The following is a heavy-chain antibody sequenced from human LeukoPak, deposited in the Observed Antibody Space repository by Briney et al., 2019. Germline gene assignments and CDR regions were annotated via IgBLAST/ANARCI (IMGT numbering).Heavy chain of an antibody. J-gene: IGHJ4*02. CDR1: GXXXXSSYS. CDR2: IYYSGST. D-gene: IGHD3-22*01. V-gene: IGHV4-39*07. Sequence: GXXXXSSYSWGWIRQPXGKXLEWIGSIYYSGSTYYNPSLKSRVTISVDTSKNQFSLKLSSVTAAGPAVYXXXXPXXXXWLXXXPFDYWGXGXLVTVSS. CDR3: XXPXXXXWLXXXPFDY.